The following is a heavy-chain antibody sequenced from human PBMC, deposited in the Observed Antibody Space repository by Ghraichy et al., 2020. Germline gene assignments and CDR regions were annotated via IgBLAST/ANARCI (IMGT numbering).Heavy chain of an antibody. CDR1: GFTFSSYA. D-gene: IGHD3-10*01. Sequence: GGSLRLSCAASGFTFSSYAMSWVRQAPGKGLEWVSAISGSGGSTYYADSVKGRFTISRDNSKNTLYLQMNSLRAEDTAVYYCAKDRNYYGSGSHYFDLWGRGTLVTVSS. V-gene: IGHV3-23*01. CDR3: AKDRNYYGSGSHYFDL. J-gene: IGHJ2*01. CDR2: ISGSGGST.